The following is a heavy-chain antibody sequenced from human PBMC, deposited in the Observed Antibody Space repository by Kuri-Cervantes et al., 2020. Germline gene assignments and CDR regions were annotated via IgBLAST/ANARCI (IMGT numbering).Heavy chain of an antibody. CDR1: GGSISSGGYS. D-gene: IGHD3-16*01. J-gene: IGHJ4*02. CDR3: SRARPLNEQGGRYFDY. Sequence: LRLSCAASGGSISSGGYSWSWNRRPPGKGLELIGYTYHSGSTYYNSSLKSLVTMSVDWYKNQYSLKLSSVTAADTAVYYCSRARPLNEQGGRYFDYWGQGTLVTVSS. V-gene: IGHV4-30-2*01. CDR2: TYHSGST.